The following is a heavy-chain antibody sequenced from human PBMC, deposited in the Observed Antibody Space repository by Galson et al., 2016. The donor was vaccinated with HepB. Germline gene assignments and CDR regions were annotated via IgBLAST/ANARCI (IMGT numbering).Heavy chain of an antibody. D-gene: IGHD5-12*01. CDR1: GDSITSGSFY. J-gene: IGHJ4*02. V-gene: IGHV4-61*02. CDR2: IHTSGSN. CDR3: ARTRGYSPLDY. Sequence: LSLTCTVSGDSITSGSFYWTWIRQPAGKGLEWIGRIHTSGSNDHNPSLNSRVAMSIDTSKNHFSLRLSSVTAADTALYYCARTRGYSPLDYWGQGILVTVSS.